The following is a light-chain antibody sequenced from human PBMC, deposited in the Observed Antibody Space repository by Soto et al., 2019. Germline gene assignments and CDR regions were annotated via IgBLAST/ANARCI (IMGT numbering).Light chain of an antibody. Sequence: DIPMTQSPSTLSASVGVTVTITCRASQSISSCLAWYQQKPGKAPNLLIYDASNLESGVPSRFSGSGSGTQFTLTISSLQPDGFATYYCQQYNNYPWTFGQGTKVEIK. CDR3: QQYNNYPWT. CDR2: DAS. CDR1: QSISSC. V-gene: IGKV1-5*01. J-gene: IGKJ1*01.